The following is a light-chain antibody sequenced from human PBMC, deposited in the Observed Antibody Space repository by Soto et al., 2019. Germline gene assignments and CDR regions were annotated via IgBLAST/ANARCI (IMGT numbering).Light chain of an antibody. Sequence: QSVLTQPPSASGSPGQSLTISCTGTSSDVGGYNYVSWYQQHPGKAPKLMIYEVTKRPSDIPDRFSGSKSGTSASLAITGLQAEDEGDYYCQSYDSTLSARYVFGNGTKVTVL. CDR1: SSDVGGYNY. V-gene: IGLV2-8*01. J-gene: IGLJ1*01. CDR2: EVT. CDR3: QSYDSTLSARYV.